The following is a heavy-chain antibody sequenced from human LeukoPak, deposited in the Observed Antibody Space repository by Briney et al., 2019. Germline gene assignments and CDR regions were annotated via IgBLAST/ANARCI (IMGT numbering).Heavy chain of an antibody. D-gene: IGHD6-13*01. Sequence: PGGSLRLSCAASGFTFSSYSMNWVRQAPGKGLEGVSSISSSSSYIYYADSVKGRFTISRDNAKNSLYLQMNSLRAEDTAVYYCARTADSSSWPVHFDYWGQGTLVTVSS. CDR3: ARTADSSSWPVHFDY. V-gene: IGHV3-21*01. CDR2: ISSSSSYI. J-gene: IGHJ4*02. CDR1: GFTFSSYS.